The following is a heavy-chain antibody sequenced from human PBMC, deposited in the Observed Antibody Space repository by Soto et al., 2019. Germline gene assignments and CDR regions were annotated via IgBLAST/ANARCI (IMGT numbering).Heavy chain of an antibody. J-gene: IGHJ4*02. CDR2: MNPYSGNT. D-gene: IGHD2-21*02. CDR1: GYTFTTYD. Sequence: ASVKVSCKASGYTFTTYDISWVRQATGQGLEWMGWMNPYSGNTGYAQKLQGRVTMTTDTSTSTAYMELRSLRSDDTAVYYCARVGDRAPWGQGTLVTVSS. V-gene: IGHV1-18*01. CDR3: ARVGDRAP.